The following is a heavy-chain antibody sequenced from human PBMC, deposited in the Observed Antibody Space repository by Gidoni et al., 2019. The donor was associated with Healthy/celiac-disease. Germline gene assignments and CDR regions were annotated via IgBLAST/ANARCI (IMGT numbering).Heavy chain of an antibody. J-gene: IGHJ6*04. Sequence: QVQLVQSGAEVKKPGAYVKVSCKASGYTFTGYYRHWVRQAPGQGLEWMGWINPNSGGTNYAQKFQGRVTMTRDTSISTAYMELSRLRSDDTAVYYCARDRIPSRYYYYYGMDVWGKGTTVTVSS. CDR3: ARDRIPSRYYYYYGMDV. CDR1: GYTFTGYY. CDR2: INPNSGGT. D-gene: IGHD7-27*01. V-gene: IGHV1-2*02.